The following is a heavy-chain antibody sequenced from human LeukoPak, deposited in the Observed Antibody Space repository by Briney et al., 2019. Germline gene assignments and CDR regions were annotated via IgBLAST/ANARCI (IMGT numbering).Heavy chain of an antibody. CDR1: GGTFSSYA. CDR3: AGNMVRGVNGFDY. D-gene: IGHD3-10*01. Sequence: ASVKVSCKASGGTFSSYAISWVRQAPGQGLEWMGGIIPIFGTANYTQKFQGRVTITADESTSTAYMELSSLSSEDTAVYYCAGNMVRGVNGFDYWGQGTLVTVSS. V-gene: IGHV1-69*13. CDR2: IIPIFGTA. J-gene: IGHJ4*02.